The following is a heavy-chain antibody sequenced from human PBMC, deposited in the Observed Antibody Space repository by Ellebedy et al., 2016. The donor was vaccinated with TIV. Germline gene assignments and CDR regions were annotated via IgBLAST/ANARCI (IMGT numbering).Heavy chain of an antibody. CDR2: TMYRSNKWFN. CDR3: ARERAGGEWGRGY. V-gene: IGHV6-1*01. J-gene: IGHJ4*02. Sequence: SQTLSLTCAISGDSVSSNSATWNWIRQSPSRGLEWLGRTMYRSNKWFNDYGESVKSRITIYPDTSKNEFSLQLHSVTPEDTALYYCARERAGGEWGRGYWGQGTLVTVSS. CDR1: GDSVSSNSAT. D-gene: IGHD1-26*01.